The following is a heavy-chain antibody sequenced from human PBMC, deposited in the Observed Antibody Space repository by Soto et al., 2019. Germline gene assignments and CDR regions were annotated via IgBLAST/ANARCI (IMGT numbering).Heavy chain of an antibody. CDR2: ISAYNGNT. CDR1: GYTFPSCG. V-gene: IGHV1-18*01. D-gene: IGHD6-19*01. Sequence: ASVTVSCQASGYTFPSCGISWLRQAPGQGLEGMGWISAYNGNTNQAQKLQGRVTMTTDTSTSTAYMELRTLRADDTAVYYCARDELGCQSSGWYRRPSFDYWGQGTLVTVSS. CDR3: ARDELGCQSSGWYRRPSFDY. J-gene: IGHJ4*02.